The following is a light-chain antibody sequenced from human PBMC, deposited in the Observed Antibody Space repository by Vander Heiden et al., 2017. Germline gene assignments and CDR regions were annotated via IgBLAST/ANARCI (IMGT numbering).Light chain of an antibody. Sequence: EIVLTQSPGTLSLSPGERATLSCRASQSVSSSYLTLYQQKPGQAPRLLIYGASSRATAIPDRFSGSGSGTDFTLTISRLEPEDFAVYYCQHYGSSPLFTFGPGTKVDIK. CDR3: QHYGSSPLFT. CDR1: QSVSSSY. J-gene: IGKJ3*01. CDR2: GAS. V-gene: IGKV3-20*01.